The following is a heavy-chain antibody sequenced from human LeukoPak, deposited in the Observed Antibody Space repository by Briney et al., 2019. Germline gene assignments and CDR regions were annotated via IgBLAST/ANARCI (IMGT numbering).Heavy chain of an antibody. Sequence: TSQTLSLTCTVSGGSISSGSYYWSWIRQPAGKGLEWIGRIYTSGSTNYNPSLKSRVTISVDTSKNQFSLKLSSVTAADTAVYYCARRGRLGWLVHDGMDVWGQGTTVTVSS. V-gene: IGHV4-61*02. CDR2: IYTSGST. D-gene: IGHD6-19*01. J-gene: IGHJ6*02. CDR1: GGSISSGSYY. CDR3: ARRGRLGWLVHDGMDV.